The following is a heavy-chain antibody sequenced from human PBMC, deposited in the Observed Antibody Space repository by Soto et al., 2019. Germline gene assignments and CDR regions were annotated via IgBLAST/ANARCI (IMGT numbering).Heavy chain of an antibody. J-gene: IGHJ5*02. D-gene: IGHD3-10*01. Sequence: SETLSLTCTVSGGSISSGGYYWSWIRQHPGKGLEWIGYIYYSGSTYYNPSLKSRVTISVDTSKNQFSLKLSSVSAADTAVYYCAREGRSGYSKCFDPWGQGTLVTGSS. V-gene: IGHV4-31*03. CDR1: GGSISSGGYY. CDR3: AREGRSGYSKCFDP. CDR2: IYYSGST.